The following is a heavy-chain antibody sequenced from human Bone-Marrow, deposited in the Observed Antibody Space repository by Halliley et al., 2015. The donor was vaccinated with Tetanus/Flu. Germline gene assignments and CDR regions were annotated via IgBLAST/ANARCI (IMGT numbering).Heavy chain of an antibody. D-gene: IGHD6-6*01. V-gene: IGHV5-51*01. CDR2: IYPSDSDP. CDR3: ARSKFGSSEFDY. J-gene: IGHJ4*02. Sequence: WRGIIYPSDSDPRYSPSFEGQIPISADKSANIAYLQRDSLEASDTAMYYCARSKFGSSEFDYWGQGTPVTVSS.